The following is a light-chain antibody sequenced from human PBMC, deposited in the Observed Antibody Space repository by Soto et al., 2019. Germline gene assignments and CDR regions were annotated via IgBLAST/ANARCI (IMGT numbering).Light chain of an antibody. J-gene: IGLJ3*02. CDR1: SSNIGAGYD. CDR2: GNI. CDR3: QSYDSSLSGWV. V-gene: IGLV1-40*01. Sequence: QSALTQPPSVSGAPGQRVTISCTGTSSNIGAGYDVHWYQQFPGTAPKLLIFGNINRPSGVPDRFSASKSGTSASLAIAGLQAEDEADYYCQSYDSSLSGWVFGGGTKLTVL.